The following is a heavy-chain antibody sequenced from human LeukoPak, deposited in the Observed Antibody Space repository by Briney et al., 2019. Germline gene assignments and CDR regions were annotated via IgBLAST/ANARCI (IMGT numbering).Heavy chain of an antibody. CDR1: GYTFTGHY. D-gene: IGHD2-15*01. Sequence: ASVKVSCKASGYTFTGHYMHWVRQAPGQGLEWMGWINPNSGGTNYAQKFQGRVAMTRDTSISTAYMELSRLRSDDTAVYYCARQGRRVVAATVGGNWFDPWGQGTLVTVSS. V-gene: IGHV1-2*02. CDR3: ARQGRRVVAATVGGNWFDP. J-gene: IGHJ5*02. CDR2: INPNSGGT.